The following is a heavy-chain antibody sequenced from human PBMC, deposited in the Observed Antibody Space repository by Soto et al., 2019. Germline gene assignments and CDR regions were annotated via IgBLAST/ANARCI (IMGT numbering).Heavy chain of an antibody. Sequence: SETLSLTCAVSGGPITNRTYSWGWIRQPPGKTLEWIGTIYYHGNTYSNPSLKSRVTISVDTSNNQLSLKLRSVTAADTAVYYCARHDGFSSGWIFDYWGHGTLVTV. D-gene: IGHD6-19*01. V-gene: IGHV4-39*01. J-gene: IGHJ4*01. CDR3: ARHDGFSSGWIFDY. CDR2: IYYHGNT. CDR1: GGPITNRTYS.